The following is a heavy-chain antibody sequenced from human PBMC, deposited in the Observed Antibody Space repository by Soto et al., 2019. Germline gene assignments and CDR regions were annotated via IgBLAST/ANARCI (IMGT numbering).Heavy chain of an antibody. Sequence: QVQLQESGPGLVKPSETLSLTCTVSGGSISSYYWSWIRQPPGKGLEWIGYIYYSGSTNYNPSLKSRVTISVDTSKNQFSLKLSSVTAADTAVYYCARDRVGYCSGGSCLYYYYMDVWGKGTTVTVSS. CDR1: GGSISSYY. CDR3: ARDRVGYCSGGSCLYYYYMDV. V-gene: IGHV4-59*01. CDR2: IYYSGST. D-gene: IGHD2-15*01. J-gene: IGHJ6*03.